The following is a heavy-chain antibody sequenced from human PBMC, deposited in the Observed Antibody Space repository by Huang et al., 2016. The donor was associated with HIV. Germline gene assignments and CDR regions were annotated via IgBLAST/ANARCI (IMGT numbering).Heavy chain of an antibody. D-gene: IGHD5-12*01. V-gene: IGHV3-30-3*01. CDR1: RFTFSNYA. CDR3: ARDLWLRDPYYYYYMDV. CDR2: ISYDGSNK. Sequence: QVQLVESGGGVVQPGRSLRLSCAASRFTFSNYAMHWVRQAPGKGLEWVGVISYDGSNKYYADSVKGRFTISRDNSKNTLYLQMNSLRAEDTAVYYCARDLWLRDPYYYYYMDVWGKGTTVTVSS. J-gene: IGHJ6*03.